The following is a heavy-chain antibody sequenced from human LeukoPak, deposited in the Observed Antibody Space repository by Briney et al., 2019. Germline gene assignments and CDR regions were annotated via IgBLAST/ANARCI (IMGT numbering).Heavy chain of an antibody. J-gene: IGHJ4*02. CDR2: ISYDGSNK. Sequence: GGSLRLSCVASGFTFRSYAMNWVRQAPGKGLEWVAVISYDGSNKYYADSVKGRFTISRDNSKNTLYLQMNSLRAEDTAVYYCARGQLTVNPFDYWGQGTLVTVSS. V-gene: IGHV3-30-3*01. CDR3: ARGQLTVNPFDY. D-gene: IGHD4-17*01. CDR1: GFTFRSYA.